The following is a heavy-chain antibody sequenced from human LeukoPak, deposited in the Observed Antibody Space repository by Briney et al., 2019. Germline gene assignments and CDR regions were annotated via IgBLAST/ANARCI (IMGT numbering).Heavy chain of an antibody. CDR1: GFTFSSYA. D-gene: IGHD3-22*01. Sequence: GGSLRLSCAASGFTFSSYAMNWVRQAPGKGLEWVSYISSSSSTIYYADSVKGRFTISRDNAKNSLYLQMNSLRAEDTAVYYCAREADSSGYFVGAFDIWGQGTMITVSS. CDR3: AREADSSGYFVGAFDI. CDR2: ISSSSSTI. V-gene: IGHV3-48*01. J-gene: IGHJ3*02.